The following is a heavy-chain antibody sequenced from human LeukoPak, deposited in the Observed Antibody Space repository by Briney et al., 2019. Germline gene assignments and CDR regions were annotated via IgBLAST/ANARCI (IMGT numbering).Heavy chain of an antibody. V-gene: IGHV5-51*01. CDR2: IYAGDSET. CDR3: ARHARSSPFNS. CDR1: GYSFTSSW. D-gene: IGHD3-16*02. Sequence: GESLKISCKGSGYSFTSSWIGWVRQMSGKGLEWMGIIYAGDSETRYSPSFQGQVTMSVDKSISTAYLQWSSLKASDTAMYYCARHARSSPFNSWGQGILVTVSS. J-gene: IGHJ5*02.